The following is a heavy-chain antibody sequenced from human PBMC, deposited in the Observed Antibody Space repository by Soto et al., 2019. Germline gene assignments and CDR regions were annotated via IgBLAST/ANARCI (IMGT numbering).Heavy chain of an antibody. J-gene: IGHJ6*03. CDR1: GFTFSSYA. CDR3: AKNPTGFGELSPYYYYMDV. Sequence: GGSLRLSCAASGFTFSSYAMSWVRQAPGKGLEWVSAISGSGGSTYYADSVKGRFTISRDNSKNTLYLQMNSLRAEDTAVYYCAKNPTGFGELSPYYYYMDVWGKGTTVTVSS. V-gene: IGHV3-23*01. CDR2: ISGSGGST. D-gene: IGHD3-10*01.